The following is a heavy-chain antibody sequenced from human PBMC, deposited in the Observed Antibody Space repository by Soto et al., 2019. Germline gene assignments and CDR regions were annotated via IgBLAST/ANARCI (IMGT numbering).Heavy chain of an antibody. D-gene: IGHD2-2*01. V-gene: IGHV1-2*02. CDR3: ARGYCSSNGCSDYFDF. J-gene: IGHJ4*02. CDR1: GYTFTGNY. CDR2: INPTTGGT. Sequence: ASVKVSCKASGYTFTGNYLHWVRQAPGQGLEWMALINPTTGGTNYAQKFQGRVTMTWDTSISTAYMELSTLRSDETAIYYCARGYCSSNGCSDYFDFWGQGTLVTVSS.